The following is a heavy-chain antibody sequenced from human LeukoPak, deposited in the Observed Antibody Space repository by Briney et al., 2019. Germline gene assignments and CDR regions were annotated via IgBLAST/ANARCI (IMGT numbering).Heavy chain of an antibody. V-gene: IGHV3-74*01. CDR2: IDTDGSSA. CDR1: GFTFSNAW. CDR3: ASALTTVTPHFHC. J-gene: IGHJ4*02. Sequence: GGSLRLSCAASGFTFSNAWMSWVRQAPGKGLVWVSRIDTDGSSATYADSVKGRFTISRDNAKNTVYLQMNSLRVEDTGVYYCASALTTVTPHFHCWGQGTLVTVSS. D-gene: IGHD4-17*01.